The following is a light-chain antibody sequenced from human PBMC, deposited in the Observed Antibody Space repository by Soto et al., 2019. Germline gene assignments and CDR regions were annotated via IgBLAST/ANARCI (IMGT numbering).Light chain of an antibody. CDR2: GAS. CDR3: QQYGSSRWR. V-gene: IGKV3-20*01. CDR1: QSVSSSY. J-gene: IGKJ1*01. Sequence: EIVLTQSPGTLSLSPGERATLSCRASQSVSSSYLAWYQQKPGQAPRLLIYGASSRATGIPDRFSGSGSGTDFTLTMSRLEPEDFAVYYCQQYGSSRWRFGQGTKVEIK.